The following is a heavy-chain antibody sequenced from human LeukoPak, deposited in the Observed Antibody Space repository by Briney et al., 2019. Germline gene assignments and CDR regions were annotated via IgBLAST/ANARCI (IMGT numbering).Heavy chain of an antibody. CDR1: GFTFSSYG. D-gene: IGHD1-14*01. V-gene: IGHV3-30*02. J-gene: IGHJ4*02. Sequence: GGSLRLSCAASGFTFSSYGMHWVRQAPGKGLEWVAFIRYDGGNKYYADSVKGRFTISRDNSKNTLYLQMNSLRAEDTAVYYCANDGNNRDFDYWGQGTLVTVSS. CDR2: IRYDGGNK. CDR3: ANDGNNRDFDY.